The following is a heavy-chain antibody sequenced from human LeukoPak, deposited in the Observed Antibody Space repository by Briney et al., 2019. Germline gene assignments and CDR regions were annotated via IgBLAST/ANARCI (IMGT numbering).Heavy chain of an antibody. V-gene: IGHV5-51*01. CDR3: ARHFGTGTPFDF. D-gene: IGHD3/OR15-3a*01. J-gene: IGHJ4*02. CDR2: TGASDT. CDR1: GYRFSNYW. Sequence: GESLKISCQGSGYRFSNYWIAWVRQVPGKGLEWMGVTGASDTRYSPSFEGQVTMAVDKSINTAYLQWSSLKASDTAIYYCARHFGTGTPFDFWGKGTLVTVSS.